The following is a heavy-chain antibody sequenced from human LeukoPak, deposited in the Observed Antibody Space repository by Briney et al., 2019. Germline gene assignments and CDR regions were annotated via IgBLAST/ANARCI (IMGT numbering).Heavy chain of an antibody. CDR3: ARGISSGIDY. V-gene: IGHV1-8*01. J-gene: IGHJ4*02. Sequence: ASVKVSCKASGYTFTSYDINWVRQATGQGLEWMGWMNPNSGNTGYAQKLQGRVTMTTDTSTSTAYMELRSLRSDDTAVYYCARGISSGIDYWGQGTLVTVSS. CDR2: MNPNSGNT. D-gene: IGHD6-19*01. CDR1: GYTFTSYD.